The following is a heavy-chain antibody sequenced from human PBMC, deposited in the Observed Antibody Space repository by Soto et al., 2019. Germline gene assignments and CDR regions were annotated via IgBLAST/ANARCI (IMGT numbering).Heavy chain of an antibody. CDR1: GYSIINGYQ. CDR2: IYYGGGG. V-gene: IGHV4-38-2*02. D-gene: IGHD7-27*01. J-gene: IGHJ4*02. CDR3: ARDRNWGSPDFDY. Sequence: PSETLSLTCGVSGYSIINGYQWGWIRQPPGKGLEWIGSIYYGGGGHYNPTLESRITISMDAPANQFSLNLRSVTAADTAVYYCARDRNWGSPDFDYWGQGTPVTVSS.